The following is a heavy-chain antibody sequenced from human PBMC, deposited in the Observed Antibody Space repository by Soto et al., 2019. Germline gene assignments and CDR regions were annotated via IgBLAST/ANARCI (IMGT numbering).Heavy chain of an antibody. D-gene: IGHD2-21*02. J-gene: IGHJ4*02. Sequence: SETLSLTCTVSGGSISSYYWSWIRQPPGKGLEWIGYIYNNGRTNYNPSLKSRVTISVDTSKNQFSLKLRSVTAADTAVYYCARATVTVYYFDYWGQGTPVTVSS. CDR1: GGSISSYY. V-gene: IGHV4-59*01. CDR3: ARATVTVYYFDY. CDR2: IYNNGRT.